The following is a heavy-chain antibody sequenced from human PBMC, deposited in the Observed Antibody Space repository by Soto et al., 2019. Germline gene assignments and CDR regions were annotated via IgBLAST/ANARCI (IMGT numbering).Heavy chain of an antibody. V-gene: IGHV3-21*01. J-gene: IGHJ6*02. Sequence: PGGSLRLSCAASGFTFSSYSMNWVRQAPGKGLEWVSSISSSSSYIYYAYSVKGRFTISRDNAKNSLYLQMNSLRAEDTAVYYCARDGPAMILGMDVGGQGTTVTVSS. CDR2: ISSSSSYI. CDR3: ARDGPAMILGMDV. D-gene: IGHD3-22*01. CDR1: GFTFSSYS.